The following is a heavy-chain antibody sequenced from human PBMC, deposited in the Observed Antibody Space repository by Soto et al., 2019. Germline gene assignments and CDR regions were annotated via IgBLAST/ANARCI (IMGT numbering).Heavy chain of an antibody. CDR2: ISYDGSNK. Sequence: GGSLRLSCAASGFTFSSYAMHWVRQAPGKGLEWVAVISYDGSNKYYADSVKGRFTISRDNSRNTLYLQMNSLRAEDTAVYYCAREFESYWGQGTLVTVS. CDR3: AREFESY. J-gene: IGHJ4*02. V-gene: IGHV3-30-3*01. D-gene: IGHD3-9*01. CDR1: GFTFSSYA.